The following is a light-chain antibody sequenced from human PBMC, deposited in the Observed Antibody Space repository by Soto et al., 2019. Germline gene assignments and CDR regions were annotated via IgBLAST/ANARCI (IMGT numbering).Light chain of an antibody. Sequence: DIQMTQSPSSLSASVGDRVTITCQASQDISNYLNWYQQKPGKAPKLLIYDASNLETGVPSRFSGSGSGTDFTFTISSLQPEDIATYYCQQYDNLLALTLGGRTKVEIK. CDR3: QQYDNLLALT. CDR2: DAS. CDR1: QDISNY. J-gene: IGKJ4*01. V-gene: IGKV1-33*01.